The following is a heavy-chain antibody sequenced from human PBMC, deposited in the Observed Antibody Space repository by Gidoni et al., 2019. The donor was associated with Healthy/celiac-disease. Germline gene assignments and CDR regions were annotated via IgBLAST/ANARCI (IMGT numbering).Heavy chain of an antibody. CDR2: ISSSSSYI. D-gene: IGHD6-13*01. Sequence: EVQLVESGGGLVKPGGSLRLSCAASGITFSSYSMNWVRQAPGKGLEWVSSISSSSSYIYYADSVKGRFTISRDNAKNSLYLQMNSLRAEDTAVYYCARGNVAAGGFDYWGQGTLVTVSS. V-gene: IGHV3-21*01. CDR1: GITFSSYS. CDR3: ARGNVAAGGFDY. J-gene: IGHJ4*02.